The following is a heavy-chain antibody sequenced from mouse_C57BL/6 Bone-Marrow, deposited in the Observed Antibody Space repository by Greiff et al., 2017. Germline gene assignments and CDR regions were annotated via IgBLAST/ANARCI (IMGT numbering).Heavy chain of an antibody. J-gene: IGHJ2*01. CDR1: GFTFSSYA. Sequence: EVMLVESGGGLVKPGGSLKLSCAASGFTFSSYAMSWVRQTPEKRLEWVATISDGGSYTYYPDNVEGRFTISRDNAKNNLYLQMSHLKSEDTAMYYCARPLTGTLFDYWGQGTTLTVSS. V-gene: IGHV5-4*03. CDR3: ARPLTGTLFDY. D-gene: IGHD4-1*01. CDR2: ISDGGSYT.